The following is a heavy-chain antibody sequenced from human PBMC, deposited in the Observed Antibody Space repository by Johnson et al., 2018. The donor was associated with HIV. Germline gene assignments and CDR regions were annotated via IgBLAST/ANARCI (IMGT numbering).Heavy chain of an antibody. D-gene: IGHD2-21*02. Sequence: QVYLVESGGGVVQPGRSLRLSCAASGFTFSSYGMHWVRQAPGKGLEWVAVISYDGSNKYYADSVKGRFTISRDNSKNTLYLQMNSLRAEDTAVYYCAKDRVVTNDAFDIWGQGTMVTVSS. CDR2: ISYDGSNK. V-gene: IGHV3-30*18. J-gene: IGHJ3*02. CDR3: AKDRVVTNDAFDI. CDR1: GFTFSSYG.